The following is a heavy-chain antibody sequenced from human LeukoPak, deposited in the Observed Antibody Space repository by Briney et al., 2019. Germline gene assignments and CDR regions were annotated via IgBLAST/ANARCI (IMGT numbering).Heavy chain of an antibody. V-gene: IGHV3-66*01. CDR2: IYPDGNT. D-gene: IGHD1-26*01. Sequence: GGSLRLSCAASGFTVSSNYMNWVRQAPGKGLEWVSMIYPDGNTFYANSVKGRFTISRDNAKNTLFLQMNSLRAEDTAVYYCARVRSGSYNWFDPWGQGTLVTVSS. CDR3: ARVRSGSYNWFDP. J-gene: IGHJ5*02. CDR1: GFTVSSNY.